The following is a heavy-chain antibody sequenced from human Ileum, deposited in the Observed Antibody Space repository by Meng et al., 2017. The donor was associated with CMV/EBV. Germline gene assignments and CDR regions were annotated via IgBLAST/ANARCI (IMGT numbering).Heavy chain of an antibody. CDR3: VRGGAAAEGFDF. Sequence: SLKISCAASGFTFSSYTMNWVRQAPGKGLDWVASISSSGGYIYYADLVKGRFTISRDYANKSLALQMNSLRVDDTATYHCVRGGAAAEGFDFWGQGTVVTVSS. V-gene: IGHV3-21*01. CDR2: ISSSGGYI. D-gene: IGHD6-13*01. CDR1: GFTFSSYT. J-gene: IGHJ4*02.